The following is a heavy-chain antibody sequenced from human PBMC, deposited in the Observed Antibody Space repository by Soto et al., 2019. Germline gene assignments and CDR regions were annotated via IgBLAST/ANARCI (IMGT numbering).Heavy chain of an antibody. V-gene: IGHV4-34*01. D-gene: IGHD3-3*01. CDR2: INHSGRT. Sequence: QVHLEQWGAGLLKPSETLSLTCAVYGGSLSGYFWSWVRQPPGKGLEWIGEINHSGRTNYNPSLKSRVTISADTSKHQFSLRLSSVTAADSAIYYCASYHYYDFWIGSRHYMDVWGKGTTVSVSS. J-gene: IGHJ6*03. CDR1: GGSLSGYF. CDR3: ASYHYYDFWIGSRHYMDV.